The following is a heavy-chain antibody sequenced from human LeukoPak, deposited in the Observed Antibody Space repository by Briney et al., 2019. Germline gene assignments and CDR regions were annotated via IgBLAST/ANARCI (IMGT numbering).Heavy chain of an antibody. D-gene: IGHD6-13*01. CDR2: ISFDGSKK. CDR1: GFTFSSSG. J-gene: IGHJ4*02. Sequence: GGSLRLSCAASGFTFSSSGMHWVRQAPGKGLEWVAIISFDGSKKYYADSVKGRFTISRDNSESTLFLQMNSLGAEDTAVYFCAKSIGAVGDFWGQGTLVTVSA. CDR3: AKSIGAVGDF. V-gene: IGHV3-30*18.